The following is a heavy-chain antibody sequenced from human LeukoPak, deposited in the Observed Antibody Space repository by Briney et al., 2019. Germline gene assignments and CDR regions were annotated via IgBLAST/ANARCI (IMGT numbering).Heavy chain of an antibody. CDR3: ASIAAAGYYYYYMDV. Sequence: SETLSLTCTVSGGSISSYYWSWIRQPAGKGLEWIGRIYTSGSTNYNPSLKSRVTISVDTSKNQFSLKVRSVTAADTAVYYCASIAAAGYYYYYMDVWGKGTTVTVSS. CDR1: GGSISSYY. J-gene: IGHJ6*03. V-gene: IGHV4-4*07. D-gene: IGHD6-13*01. CDR2: IYTSGST.